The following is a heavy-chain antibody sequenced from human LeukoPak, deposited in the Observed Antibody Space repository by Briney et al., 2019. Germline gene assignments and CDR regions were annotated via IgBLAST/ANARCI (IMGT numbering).Heavy chain of an antibody. J-gene: IGHJ5*02. CDR3: ARLLARGHLGWFDP. Sequence: GESLKISCQGSGYSFTSYWIAWVRQMPGKGLEWMGIIYPDDSDTRCGPSFQGQVTISADKSISTAYLQWSSLKASDTAMYYCARLLARGHLGWFDPWGQGTLVTVSS. CDR2: IYPDDSDT. D-gene: IGHD2-15*01. V-gene: IGHV5-51*01. CDR1: GYSFTSYW.